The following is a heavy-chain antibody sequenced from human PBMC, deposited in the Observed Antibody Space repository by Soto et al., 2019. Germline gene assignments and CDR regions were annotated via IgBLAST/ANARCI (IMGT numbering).Heavy chain of an antibody. CDR3: AKDGRHYGGLDY. Sequence: QVQLVESGGGVVQPGRSLRLSCAASGFTFSSYGMHWVRQAPGKGLEWVAVISYDGSNKYYADSVKGRFTISRDNSKNTLYLQMNSLRAEDTAVYYCAKDGRHYGGLDYWGQGTLVTVSS. D-gene: IGHD4-17*01. CDR2: ISYDGSNK. J-gene: IGHJ4*02. CDR1: GFTFSSYG. V-gene: IGHV3-30*18.